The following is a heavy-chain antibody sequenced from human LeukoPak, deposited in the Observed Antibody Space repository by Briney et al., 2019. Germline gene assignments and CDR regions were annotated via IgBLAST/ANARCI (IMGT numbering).Heavy chain of an antibody. Sequence: GGSLRLSCAASGFTFSSYSMNWVRQAPGKGLEWVSSISSSSSYIYYADSVKGRFTISRDNAKNSLYLQMNSLRAEDTAVYYCARARIAAAGTPGDYWGQGTLVTVSS. V-gene: IGHV3-21*01. CDR2: ISSSSSYI. CDR3: ARARIAAAGTPGDY. D-gene: IGHD6-13*01. J-gene: IGHJ4*02. CDR1: GFTFSSYS.